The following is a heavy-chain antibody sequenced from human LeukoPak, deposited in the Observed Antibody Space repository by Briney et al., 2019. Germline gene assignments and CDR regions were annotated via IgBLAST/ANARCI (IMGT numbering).Heavy chain of an antibody. CDR3: ARTHCSSTSCFISSYGMDV. V-gene: IGHV1-69*06. CDR1: GGTFSSYA. J-gene: IGHJ6*04. D-gene: IGHD2-2*01. Sequence: ASVKVSCKASGGTFSSYAISWVRQAPGQGLEWMGGSIPIFGTANYAQKFQGRVTITADKSTSTAYMELSSLRSEDTAVYYCARTHCSSTSCFISSYGMDVWGKGTTVTVSS. CDR2: SIPIFGTA.